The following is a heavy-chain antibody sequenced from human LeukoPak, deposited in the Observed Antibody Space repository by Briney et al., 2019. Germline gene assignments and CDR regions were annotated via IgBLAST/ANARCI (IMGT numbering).Heavy chain of an antibody. Sequence: EPSQTLSLTCTVSGGSISSGGYYWSWIRQHPGKGLEWIGYIYYSGSTYYNPSLKSRVTISVDTSKNQFSLKLGSVTAADTAVYYCAMGDYSTSRDWFDPWGQGTLVTVSS. D-gene: IGHD4-11*01. V-gene: IGHV4-31*03. CDR2: IYYSGST. CDR1: GGSISSGGYY. J-gene: IGHJ5*02. CDR3: AMGDYSTSRDWFDP.